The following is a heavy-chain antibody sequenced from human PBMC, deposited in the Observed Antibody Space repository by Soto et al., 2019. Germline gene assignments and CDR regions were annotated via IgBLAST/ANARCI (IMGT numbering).Heavy chain of an antibody. J-gene: IGHJ4*02. CDR2: INQDGREK. V-gene: IGHV3-7*01. CDR3: AIPRDF. CDR1: GFTFSSYW. Sequence: GGSLRLSCAASGFTFSSYWMNWVRQAPGKGLEWVASINQDGREKIYVDSVKGRFTISRDNAKNSLYLQMNSLRAEDTAVYYCAIPRDFWGQGTLVTVSS.